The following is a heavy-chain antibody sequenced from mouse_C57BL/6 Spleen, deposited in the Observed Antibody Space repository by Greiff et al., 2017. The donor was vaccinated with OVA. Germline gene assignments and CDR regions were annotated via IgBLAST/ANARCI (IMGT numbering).Heavy chain of an antibody. J-gene: IGHJ4*01. CDR3: ALLRYYAMDY. D-gene: IGHD1-1*01. CDR2: IDPSDSET. Sequence: QVQLQQPGAELVRPGSSVKLSCKASGYTFTSYWMHWVKQRPIQGLEWIGNIDPSDSETHYNQKFKDKATLTVDKSSSTAYMQLSSLTSEDSAGYYWALLRYYAMDYWGQGTSVTVSS. CDR1: GYTFTSYW. V-gene: IGHV1-52*01.